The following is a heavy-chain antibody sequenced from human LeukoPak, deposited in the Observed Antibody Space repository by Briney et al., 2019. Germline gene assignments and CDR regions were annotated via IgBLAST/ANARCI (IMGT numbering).Heavy chain of an antibody. CDR3: ARIVYYYGSGSYYTFDY. V-gene: IGHV1-2*02. J-gene: IGHJ4*02. CDR2: INPNSGGT. CDR1: GYTFTGYY. Sequence: ASVKVSCKASGYTFTGYYMHWVRQAPGQGLEWMGWINPNSGGTNYAQKFQGRVTMTRDTSISTAYMELSRLRSDDTAVYYCARIVYYYGSGSYYTFDYWGLGTLVTVSS. D-gene: IGHD3-10*01.